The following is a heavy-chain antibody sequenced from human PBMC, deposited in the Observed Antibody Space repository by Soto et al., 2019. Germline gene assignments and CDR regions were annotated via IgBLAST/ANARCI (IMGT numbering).Heavy chain of an antibody. CDR2: ISYDGSNK. D-gene: IGHD4-4*01. J-gene: IGHJ4*02. V-gene: IGHV3-30-3*01. CDR1: GFTFSSYA. Sequence: GGSLRLSCAASGFTFSSYAMHWVRQAPGKGLEWVAVISYDGSNKYYADSVKGRFTISRDNSKNTLYLQMNSLRAEDTAVYYCASFHTVTTYIDYWGQGTLVTVSS. CDR3: ASFHTVTTYIDY.